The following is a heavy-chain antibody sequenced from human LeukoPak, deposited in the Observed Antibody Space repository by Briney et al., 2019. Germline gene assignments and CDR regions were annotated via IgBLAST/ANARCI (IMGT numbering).Heavy chain of an antibody. CDR2: IYYSGST. CDR3: ARGGSSSWPSFDY. V-gene: IGHV4-59*01. J-gene: IGHJ4*02. CDR1: GGSISSYY. Sequence: SETLSLTCTVSGGSISSYYWSWIRQPPGKGLEWIGYIYYSGSTNYNPSLKSRVTISVDTSKNQFSLKLSSVTAADTAVYYCARGGSSSWPSFDYWGQGTLVTVSS. D-gene: IGHD6-13*01.